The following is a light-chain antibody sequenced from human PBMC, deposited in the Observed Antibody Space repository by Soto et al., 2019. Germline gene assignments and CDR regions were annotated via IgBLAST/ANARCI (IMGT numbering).Light chain of an antibody. V-gene: IGKV3-20*01. CDR3: HQYGSSRRS. CDR2: GAS. CDR1: QSVGSNY. Sequence: EIVLTQSPGTLSFSPGERATLSCRASQSVGSNYLAWYQQKPGQAPRILIFGASGRATGIPDRFSGSGSGTDFTLTISRLEPEDFAVYYCHQYGSSRRSFGQGTKVDI. J-gene: IGKJ1*01.